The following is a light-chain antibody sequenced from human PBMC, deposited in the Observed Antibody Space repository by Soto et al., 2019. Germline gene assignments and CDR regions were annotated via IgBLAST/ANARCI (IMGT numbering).Light chain of an antibody. CDR2: GAS. Sequence: EIVLTPSPGTLSLSPVERATLSCRATESISSSYLAWYQQKPGQAPRLLIYGASSRATGIPDRFSGSGSGTDFTLTIRRLEPEDFAVYYCQQYGSSPPWKFGQGNTGAIK. J-gene: IGKJ1*01. V-gene: IGKV3-20*01. CDR1: ESISSSY. CDR3: QQYGSSPPWK.